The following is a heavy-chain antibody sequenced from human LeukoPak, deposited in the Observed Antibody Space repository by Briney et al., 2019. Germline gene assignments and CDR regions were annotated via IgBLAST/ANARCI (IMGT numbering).Heavy chain of an antibody. CDR2: ISAYNGNT. Sequence: ASVKVSCKASDYTFTSYGISWVRQAPGQGLEWMGWISAYNGNTNYAQKLQGRVTMTTDTSTSTAYMELRSLRSDDTAVYYCAGIYYGSGSYLWFDPWGQGTLVTVSS. J-gene: IGHJ5*02. CDR3: AGIYYGSGSYLWFDP. CDR1: DYTFTSYG. V-gene: IGHV1-18*01. D-gene: IGHD3-10*01.